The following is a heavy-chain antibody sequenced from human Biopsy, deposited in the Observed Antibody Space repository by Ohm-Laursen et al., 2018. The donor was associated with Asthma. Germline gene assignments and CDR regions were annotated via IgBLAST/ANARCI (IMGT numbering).Heavy chain of an antibody. CDR2: IDWEEDK. V-gene: IGHV2-70*04. CDR1: GFSLSSSGAN. D-gene: IGHD1-14*01. J-gene: IGHJ4*02. Sequence: TQTLTLTNSFSGFSLSSSGANVNWIRQPPGKALEWLARIDWEEDKFYSTSLRTRLTISKGSSEDQVVLTMTNMGPVDTATYYCTRHNDYWGPGILVTASS. CDR3: TRHNDY.